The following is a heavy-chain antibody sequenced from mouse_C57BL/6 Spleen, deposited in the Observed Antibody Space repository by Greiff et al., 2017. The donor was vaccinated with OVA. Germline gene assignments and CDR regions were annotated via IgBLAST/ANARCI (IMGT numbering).Heavy chain of an antibody. V-gene: IGHV5-6*01. CDR3: ARVDWDFWYFDV. CDR2: ISSGGSYT. Sequence: EVQLVESGGDLVKPGGSLKLSCAASGFTFSSYGMSWVRQTPDKRLEWVATISSGGSYTYYPDSVKGRFTISSDNAKNTLYLQMSSLKSEDTAMYYCARVDWDFWYFDVWGTGTTVTVSS. CDR1: GFTFSSYG. D-gene: IGHD4-1*01. J-gene: IGHJ1*03.